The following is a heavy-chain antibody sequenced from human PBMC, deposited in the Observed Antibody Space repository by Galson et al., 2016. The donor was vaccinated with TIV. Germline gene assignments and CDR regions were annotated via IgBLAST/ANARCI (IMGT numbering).Heavy chain of an antibody. CDR3: ARDRKYYDILTAGNSYCGMDV. CDR1: GFTFSSYD. D-gene: IGHD3-9*01. V-gene: IGHV3-33*01. J-gene: IGHJ6*02. Sequence: SLRLSCAASGFTFSSYDMHWVRQAPGKGLQWVAVIWYDGNDKYYADSVKGRFTISRDNSKNTLYLQMNSLIVEDTAVYYCARDRKYYDILTAGNSYCGMDVWGQGTTVTVSS. CDR2: IWYDGNDK.